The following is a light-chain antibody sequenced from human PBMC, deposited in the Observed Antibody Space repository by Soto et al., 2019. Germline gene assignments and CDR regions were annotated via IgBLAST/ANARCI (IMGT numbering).Light chain of an antibody. CDR2: CTS. Sequence: ETVLTQSPGSLSLSLGDRATLSCRASQTVSNNYLAWYQQKPGQAPRLLIYCTSNRATGIPDRFSGSGSGTDFTLTISRLEPEDFVIYYCQQYGSSPWTFGQGTKVDIK. J-gene: IGKJ1*01. V-gene: IGKV3-20*01. CDR1: QTVSNNY. CDR3: QQYGSSPWT.